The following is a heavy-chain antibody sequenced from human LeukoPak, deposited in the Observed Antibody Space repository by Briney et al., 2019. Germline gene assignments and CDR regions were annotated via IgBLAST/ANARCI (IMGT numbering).Heavy chain of an antibody. CDR3: ARVIRGGYGMDV. CDR2: ISDSSSLT. J-gene: IGHJ6*02. CDR1: GFTFSSFG. Sequence: QPGGSLRLSCAASGFTFSSFGMNWVRQAPGKGLEWVSYISDSSSLTYYAASVKGRFTISRDNAKNSLSLQLNSLRDEDTAVYFCARVIRGGYGMDVWGQGTTVTVSS. V-gene: IGHV3-48*02. D-gene: IGHD3-10*01.